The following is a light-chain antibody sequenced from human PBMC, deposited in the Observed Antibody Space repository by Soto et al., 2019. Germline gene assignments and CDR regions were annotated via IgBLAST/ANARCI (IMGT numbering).Light chain of an antibody. J-gene: IGKJ2*02. CDR3: QQSYSTWCT. Sequence: DIQMTQSPSSLSASVGDRVTITCRASQNISTFLNWYKQEPGKAPKLLIYAASSLQGGVPSRFSGSGSGTDFTLTITSLQPEDFASYYCQQSYSTWCTFGQGTKLEIK. CDR1: QNISTF. CDR2: AAS. V-gene: IGKV1-39*01.